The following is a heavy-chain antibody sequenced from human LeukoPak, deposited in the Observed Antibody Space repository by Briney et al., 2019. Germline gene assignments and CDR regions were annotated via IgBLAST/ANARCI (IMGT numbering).Heavy chain of an antibody. Sequence: GGSLRLFCAASGFSFSTYAMTWVRQAPGKGLEWVSGVLQNGNTFYADAVKGRFTSSRDNPKNILYLHMNSLRAEDTAMYYCAKDAISGDGYWEFDYWGQGTLVTVSP. J-gene: IGHJ4*02. D-gene: IGHD5-24*01. CDR2: VLQNGNT. V-gene: IGHV3-23*01. CDR3: AKDAISGDGYWEFDY. CDR1: GFSFSTYA.